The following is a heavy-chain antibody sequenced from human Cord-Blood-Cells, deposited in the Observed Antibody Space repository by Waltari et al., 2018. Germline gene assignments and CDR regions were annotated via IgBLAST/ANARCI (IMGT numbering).Heavy chain of an antibody. CDR3: ARDDGESRYQLPEYYFDY. J-gene: IGHJ4*02. CDR2: IWYDGSNK. V-gene: IGHV3-33*01. D-gene: IGHD2-2*01. CDR1: GFPFISYG. Sequence: QVQLVESGGGVVQPGRSLRLSCAASGFPFISYGIHWVCPAPGKGLEWVAVIWYDGSNKYYADSVKGRFTISRDNSKNTLYLQMNSLRAEDTAVYYCARDDGESRYQLPEYYFDYWGQGTLVTVSS.